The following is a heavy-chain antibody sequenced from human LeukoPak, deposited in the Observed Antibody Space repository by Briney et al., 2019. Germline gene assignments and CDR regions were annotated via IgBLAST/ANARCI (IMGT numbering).Heavy chain of an antibody. J-gene: IGHJ3*02. D-gene: IGHD3-3*01. Sequence: QPGGSLRLSCAVSGFTFSSYSMSWVRQAPGKGLEWVANIKQDGSEKYYVDSVKGRFTISRDNAKNSLYLQMNSLRAEDTAVYYCARDGGFGFWSGYYVPEGAFDIWGQGTMVTVSS. V-gene: IGHV3-7*01. CDR2: IKQDGSEK. CDR3: ARDGGFGFWSGYYVPEGAFDI. CDR1: GFTFSSYS.